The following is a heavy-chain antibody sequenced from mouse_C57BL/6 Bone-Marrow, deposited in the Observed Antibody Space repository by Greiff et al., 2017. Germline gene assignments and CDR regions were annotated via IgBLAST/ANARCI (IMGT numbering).Heavy chain of an antibody. CDR1: GYSFTGYY. J-gene: IGHJ2*01. V-gene: IGHV1-42*01. D-gene: IGHD3-1*01. CDR2: INPSTGGT. Sequence: VQLQQSGPELVKPGASVKISCKASGYSFTGYYMNWVKQSPEKSLEWIGEINPSTGGTTYNQKFKAKATLTVDKSSSTAYMQLKSLTSEDSAVYYCARSGRQDYWGQGTTLTVSS. CDR3: ARSGRQDY.